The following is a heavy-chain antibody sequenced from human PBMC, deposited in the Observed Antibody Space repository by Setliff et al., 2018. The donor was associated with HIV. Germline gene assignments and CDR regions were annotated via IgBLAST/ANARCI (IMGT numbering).Heavy chain of an antibody. V-gene: IGHV1-18*01. CDR2: ISGYNGNT. CDR1: GYAFSNYG. CDR3: ARDAGYSGYAWNY. D-gene: IGHD5-12*01. J-gene: IGHJ4*02. Sequence: ASVKVSCKASGYAFSNYGINWVRQAPGLGLEWMGWISGYNGNTNYAQKLQGRVTMTTDTSTSTAYMELRSLRSDDTAVYYCARDAGYSGYAWNYWGQGTLVTVSS.